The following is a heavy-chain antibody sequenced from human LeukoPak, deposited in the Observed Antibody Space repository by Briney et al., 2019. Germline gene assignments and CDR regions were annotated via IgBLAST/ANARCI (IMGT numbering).Heavy chain of an antibody. CDR3: ARRNGYSLDAFDI. Sequence: PSETLSLTCTLSGGSISVYYWSWIRQPPGKGLEWIGYIHYSGSTNYNPSLKSRVTISVDTSKNQFSLKLSSVTAADTAVYYCARRNGYSLDAFDIWGQGTMVTVSS. D-gene: IGHD5-24*01. CDR2: IHYSGST. CDR1: GGSISVYY. J-gene: IGHJ3*02. V-gene: IGHV4-59*08.